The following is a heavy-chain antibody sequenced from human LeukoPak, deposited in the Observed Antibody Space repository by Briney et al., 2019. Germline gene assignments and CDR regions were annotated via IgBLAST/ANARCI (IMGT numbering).Heavy chain of an antibody. D-gene: IGHD3-10*01. Sequence: SETLSLTCTVSGGSLNNYYWTWIRQPPGKGLEWIGYVYYSGGTNYNPSLKSRVTISVDTSKNQFSLKLTSVTAADTAVYYSARETYYYGSGSYSPDYWGQGTLVTVSS. CDR1: GGSLNNYY. J-gene: IGHJ4*02. CDR2: VYYSGGT. CDR3: ARETYYYGSGSYSPDY. V-gene: IGHV4-59*01.